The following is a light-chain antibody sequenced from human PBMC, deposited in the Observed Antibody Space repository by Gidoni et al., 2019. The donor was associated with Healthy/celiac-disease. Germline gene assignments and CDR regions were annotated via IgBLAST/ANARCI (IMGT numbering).Light chain of an antibody. J-gene: IGLJ2*01. CDR3: QSADSSGTSLV. Sequence: SYELTQPPSVSVSPGQTARITCSGDALPKQYAYWYQQKPGPAPVLVIYKDSERPSGIPERFSGSSSGTTVTLTISGVQAEDEADYYCQSADSSGTSLVFGGGTKLTVL. CDR2: KDS. V-gene: IGLV3-25*02. CDR1: ALPKQY.